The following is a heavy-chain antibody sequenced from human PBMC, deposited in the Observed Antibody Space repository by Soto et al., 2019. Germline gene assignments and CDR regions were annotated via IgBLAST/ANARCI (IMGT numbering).Heavy chain of an antibody. J-gene: IGHJ4*02. CDR1: GGSISRHF. CDR3: ARDLAAVPGDFDY. Sequence: SETLSLTCTVSGGSISRHFYMWVRQPLGKGLEWIGSVYYTGTTDYNPSLKSRVTISVDTSKTQFSLNLRSVTAADTAVYYCARDLAAVPGDFDYWGRGTLVTVSS. V-gene: IGHV4-59*11. CDR2: VYYTGTT. D-gene: IGHD6-13*01.